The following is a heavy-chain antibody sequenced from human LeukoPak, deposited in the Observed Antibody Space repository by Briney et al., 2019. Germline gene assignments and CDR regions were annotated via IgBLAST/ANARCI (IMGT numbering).Heavy chain of an antibody. CDR2: ISSSGTT. Sequence: PSETLSLTCTVSGGSISSYYWSWIRQPPGKGLEWIGYISSSGTTKCNPSLKSRLTISVDTSKNQFSLKLTSVTAADTAVYYCARGQQWFDPWGQGTLVTVSS. D-gene: IGHD6-13*01. CDR3: ARGQQWFDP. J-gene: IGHJ5*02. CDR1: GGSISSYY. V-gene: IGHV4-59*08.